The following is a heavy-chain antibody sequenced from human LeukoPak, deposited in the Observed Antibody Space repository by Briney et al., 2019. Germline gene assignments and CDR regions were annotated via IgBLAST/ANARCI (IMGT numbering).Heavy chain of an antibody. CDR1: GFTFSSYA. Sequence: GGSLRLSCAASGFTFSSYAMSWVRQAPGKGLEWVSVIYSGGSTYYADSVKGRFTISRDNSKNTLYLQMNSLRAEDTAVYYCASWNYRPPGPFDYWGQGTLVTVSS. J-gene: IGHJ4*02. D-gene: IGHD1-7*01. V-gene: IGHV3-23*03. CDR3: ASWNYRPPGPFDY. CDR2: IYSGGST.